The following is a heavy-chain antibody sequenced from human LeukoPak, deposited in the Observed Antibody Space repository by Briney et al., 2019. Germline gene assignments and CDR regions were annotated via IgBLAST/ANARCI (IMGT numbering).Heavy chain of an antibody. Sequence: GGSLTLSCAASGFTFSSYAMSWVRQAPGRGLEGVSAISGSGGSTYYADSVKGRFTISRDNAKNSLYLQMNSLRAEDTAVYYCARASGSLYNPFAYWGQGTLVTVSS. CDR3: ARASGSLYNPFAY. J-gene: IGHJ4*02. D-gene: IGHD1-26*01. CDR2: ISGSGGST. V-gene: IGHV3-23*01. CDR1: GFTFSSYA.